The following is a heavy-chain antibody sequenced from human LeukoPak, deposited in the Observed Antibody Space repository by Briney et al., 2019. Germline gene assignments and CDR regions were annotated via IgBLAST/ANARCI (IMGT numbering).Heavy chain of an antibody. CDR3: ARVLESRFDY. CDR1: GGSFSGYY. D-gene: IGHD2/OR15-2a*01. Sequence: PSETLSLTCAVYGGSFSGYYWSWIRQPPGKGLEWIGEINHSGSTNYNPSLKSRVTISVDTSKNQFSLKLSPVTAADTAVYYCARVLESRFDYWGQGTLVTVSS. CDR2: INHSGST. J-gene: IGHJ4*02. V-gene: IGHV4-34*01.